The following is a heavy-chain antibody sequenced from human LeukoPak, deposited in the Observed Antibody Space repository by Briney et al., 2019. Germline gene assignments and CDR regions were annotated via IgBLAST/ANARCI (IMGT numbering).Heavy chain of an antibody. J-gene: IGHJ6*02. Sequence: ETLSLTCTVSGGSISSYYWSWIRQPPGKGLEWVSAIVGSGGSTYHADSVKGRFTISRDNSKNTLYLQMNSLRAEDTAVYYCAKDFLITRVGVYYYGMDVWGQGTTVTVSS. CDR1: GGSISSYY. CDR2: IVGSGGST. V-gene: IGHV3-23*01. CDR3: AKDFLITRVGVYYYGMDV. D-gene: IGHD4-23*01.